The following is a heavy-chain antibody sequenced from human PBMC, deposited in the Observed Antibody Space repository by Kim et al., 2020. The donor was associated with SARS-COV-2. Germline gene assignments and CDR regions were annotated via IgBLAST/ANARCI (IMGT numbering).Heavy chain of an antibody. V-gene: IGHV5-51*01. CDR2: IYPGDSDT. CDR3: ARATTYYYDSSGYYWFDY. Sequence: GESLKISCKGSGYSFTSYWIGWVRQMPGKGLEWMGIIYPGDSDTRYSPSFQGQVTISADKSISTAYLQWNSLKASDTAMYYCARATTYYYDSSGYYWFDYWGQGTLVTVSS. CDR1: GYSFTSYW. J-gene: IGHJ4*02. D-gene: IGHD3-22*01.